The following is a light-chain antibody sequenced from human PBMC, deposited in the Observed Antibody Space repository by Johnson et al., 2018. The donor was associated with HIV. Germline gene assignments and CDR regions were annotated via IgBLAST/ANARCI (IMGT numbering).Light chain of an antibody. CDR3: GTWETGLSAYV. J-gene: IGLJ1*01. CDR2: DNN. Sequence: QPVLTQPPSVSAAPGQKVTISCSGSSSNIGNNYVSWYQQLPGTSPKLLIYDNNKRPSGIPDRFSGSKSGTSATLGITGLQTGDEAEYYCGTWETGLSAYVFGTGTKVTVL. CDR1: SSNIGNNY. V-gene: IGLV1-51*01.